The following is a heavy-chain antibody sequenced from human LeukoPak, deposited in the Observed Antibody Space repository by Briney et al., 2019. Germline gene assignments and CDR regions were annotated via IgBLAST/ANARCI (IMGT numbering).Heavy chain of an antibody. CDR1: GGSFSGYY. J-gene: IGHJ6*03. CDR3: ARGTGPRLGYYYMDV. Sequence: SKTLSLTCAVYGGSFSGYYWSWIRQPPGKGLKWIGEINHSGSTNYNPSLKSRVTISVDTSKNQFSLKLSSVTAADTAVYYCARGTGPRLGYYYMDVWGKGTTVTVSS. V-gene: IGHV4-34*01. D-gene: IGHD1-14*01. CDR2: INHSGST.